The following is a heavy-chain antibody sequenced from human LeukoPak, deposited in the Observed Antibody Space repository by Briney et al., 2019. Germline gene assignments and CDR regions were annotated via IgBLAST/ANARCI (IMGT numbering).Heavy chain of an antibody. CDR3: AKAPVTTCRGAYCYPFDY. CDR1: GFTVSSYG. Sequence: GGSLRLSCAASGFTVSSYGMSWVRQAPGKGLEWVSAISGSGGSTYYADSVKGRFTISRDSSKNTLFLQMNRLRPEDAAVYYCAKAPVTTCRGAYCYPFDYWGQGTLVTVSS. J-gene: IGHJ4*02. D-gene: IGHD2-21*01. CDR2: ISGSGGST. V-gene: IGHV3-23*01.